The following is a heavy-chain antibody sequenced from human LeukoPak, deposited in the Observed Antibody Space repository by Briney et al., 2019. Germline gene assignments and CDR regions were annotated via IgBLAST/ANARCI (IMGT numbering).Heavy chain of an antibody. Sequence: GGSLRLSCAASGFTVSSNYMSWVRQAPGKGLERVSTIYRGGNTYYADSVKGRFTISRDNSVNTVYLQVNSLRAEDTAVYYCARGPSGGYSYYFDYWGQGTLVTVSS. J-gene: IGHJ4*02. CDR3: ARGPSGGYSYYFDY. CDR2: IYRGGNT. D-gene: IGHD1-26*01. V-gene: IGHV3-66*01. CDR1: GFTVSSNY.